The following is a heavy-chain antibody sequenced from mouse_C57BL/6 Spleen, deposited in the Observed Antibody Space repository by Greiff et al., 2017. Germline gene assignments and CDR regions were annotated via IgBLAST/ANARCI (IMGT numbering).Heavy chain of an antibody. J-gene: IGHJ3*01. CDR2: ISSGSSTI. CDR1: GFTFSDYG. D-gene: IGHD2-3*01. V-gene: IGHV5-17*01. Sequence: EVMLVESGGGLVKPGGSLKLSCAASGFTFSDYGMHWVRQAPEKGLEWVAYISSGSSTIYYADKVKGRFTISRDNAKNTLYLQMTSLKSEDTAMYYCASHDDWEGAWFAYWGQGTLVTVSA. CDR3: ASHDDWEGAWFAY.